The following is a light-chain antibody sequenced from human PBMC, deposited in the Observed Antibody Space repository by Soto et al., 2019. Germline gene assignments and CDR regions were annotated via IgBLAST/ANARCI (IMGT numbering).Light chain of an antibody. CDR3: QKYISAAWT. V-gene: IGKV1-27*01. Sequence: DIQMTQSPSSLSASVGDRVTITCRASQGISNYLAWYQQKPGKVPKLLIYAASTLQSGVPSRFSGSGSGTDFTLTIRRLQPEDVATYYCQKYISAAWTLGQDTKVDIK. CDR1: QGISNY. CDR2: AAS. J-gene: IGKJ1*01.